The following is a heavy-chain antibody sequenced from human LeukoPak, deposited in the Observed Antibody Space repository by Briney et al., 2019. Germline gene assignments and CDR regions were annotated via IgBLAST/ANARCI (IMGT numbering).Heavy chain of an antibody. CDR1: GGSFSGYY. Sequence: SETLSLTCAVYGGSFSGYYWSWIRQPPGKGLEWIGEINHSGSTNYNPSLKSRVTISVDTSKNQFSLKLSSVTAADTAVYYCARAPAGLWFGELLWFDPWGQGTLVTVSS. CDR2: INHSGST. CDR3: ARAPAGLWFGELLWFDP. V-gene: IGHV4-34*01. J-gene: IGHJ5*02. D-gene: IGHD3-10*01.